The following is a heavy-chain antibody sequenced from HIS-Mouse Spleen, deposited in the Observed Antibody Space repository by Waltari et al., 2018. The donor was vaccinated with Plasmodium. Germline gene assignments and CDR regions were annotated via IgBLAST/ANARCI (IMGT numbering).Heavy chain of an antibody. CDR3: ASSWYWYFDL. J-gene: IGHJ2*01. Sequence: EVQLVDSGGGLVAPGGSLRLSCAASGSTFSSEWMSWVRQAPGKGLEWVANIKQDGSEKYYVDSVKGRFTISRDNAKNSLYLQMNSLRAEDTAVYYCASSWYWYFDLWGRGTLVTVSS. CDR1: GSTFSSEW. V-gene: IGHV3-7*01. CDR2: IKQDGSEK. D-gene: IGHD6-13*01.